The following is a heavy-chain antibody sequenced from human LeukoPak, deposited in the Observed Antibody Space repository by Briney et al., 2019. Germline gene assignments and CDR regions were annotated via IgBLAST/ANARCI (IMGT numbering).Heavy chain of an antibody. Sequence: GASVKVSCKVSGYTLTELSMHWVRQAPGKGLEWKGGFDPEDGETIYAQKFQGRVTMTEDTSTDTAYMELSSLRSEDTAVYYCATALYPDCSGGSCLVDYWGQGTLVTVSS. CDR3: ATALYPDCSGGSCLVDY. CDR1: GYTLTELS. V-gene: IGHV1-24*01. CDR2: FDPEDGET. J-gene: IGHJ4*02. D-gene: IGHD2-15*01.